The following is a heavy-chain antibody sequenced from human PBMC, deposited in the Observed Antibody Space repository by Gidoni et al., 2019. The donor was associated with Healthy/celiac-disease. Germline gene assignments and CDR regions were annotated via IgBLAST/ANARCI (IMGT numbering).Heavy chain of an antibody. V-gene: IGHV4-30-2*01. CDR1: GGSIRRGGYS. D-gene: IGHD3-10*01. CDR2: IYHSGSP. J-gene: IGHJ4*02. CDR3: ARAGDVWFGELSFHY. Sequence: QMQLQESGSGLVKPSQTLSLTCAVSGGSIRRGGYSGSWSRQPPGKGLEWNGYIYHSGSPYYTPSLKSRVTISGARSKNQFSLKLSSVSAADTAVYYCARAGDVWFGELSFHYWGQGTLVTVSS.